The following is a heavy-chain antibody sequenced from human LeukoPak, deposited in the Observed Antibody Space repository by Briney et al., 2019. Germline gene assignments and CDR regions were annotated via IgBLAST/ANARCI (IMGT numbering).Heavy chain of an antibody. CDR1: GFTFRDYS. J-gene: IGHJ5*02. CDR2: IRATDPST. D-gene: IGHD2-15*01. V-gene: IGHV3-23*01. CDR3: AKGGYSTWFDP. Sequence: GASLRLSWAASGFTFRDYSLTSVRQAPGKGLEWISTIRATDPSTYYADSMKGRFTVSRDNSQNTLFLQMDSLRAEDTAVYYCAKGGYSTWFDPWGQGTLVTVSS.